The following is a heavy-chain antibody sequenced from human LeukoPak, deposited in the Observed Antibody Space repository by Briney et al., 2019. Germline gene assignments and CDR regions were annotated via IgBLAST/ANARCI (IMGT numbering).Heavy chain of an antibody. D-gene: IGHD6-19*01. CDR3: AREYTYSSGWFWFDP. J-gene: IGHJ5*02. Sequence: SETLSLTCTVSGGSISSSSYYWGWIRQPPGKGLEWIGSIYYSGSTYYNPSLKSRVTISVDTSKNQFSLKLSSVTAADTAVYYCAREYTYSSGWFWFDPWGQGTLVTVSS. V-gene: IGHV4-39*07. CDR1: GGSISSSSYY. CDR2: IYYSGST.